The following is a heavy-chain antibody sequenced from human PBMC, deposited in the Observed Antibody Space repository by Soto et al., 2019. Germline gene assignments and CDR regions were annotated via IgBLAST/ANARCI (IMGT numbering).Heavy chain of an antibody. CDR3: VKDRKGYYYDSSGWFDP. V-gene: IGHV3-64D*06. J-gene: IGHJ5*02. D-gene: IGHD3-22*01. Sequence: GGSLRLCCSAAGFTFSGYAMHWVRQAPGKGLEYVSAISSNGGTTYYADSVKGRFTISRDNSKNTLYLQMSSLRAEDTAVYYCVKDRKGYYYDSSGWFDPWGQGTLVTVSS. CDR1: GFTFSGYA. CDR2: ISSNGGTT.